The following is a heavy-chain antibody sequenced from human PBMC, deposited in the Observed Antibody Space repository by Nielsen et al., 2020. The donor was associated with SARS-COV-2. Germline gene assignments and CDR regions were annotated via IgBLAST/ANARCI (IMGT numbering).Heavy chain of an antibody. Sequence: WIRQPPGKGLEWVGFIRSKAYGGTTEYAASVKGRFTISRDDSKSIAYLQMNSLRAEDTAVYYCARGRRKSYGSGSYYNVGYFDYWGQGTLVTVSS. CDR2: IRSKAYGGTT. D-gene: IGHD3-10*01. V-gene: IGHV3-49*02. CDR3: ARGRRKSYGSGSYYNVGYFDY. J-gene: IGHJ4*02.